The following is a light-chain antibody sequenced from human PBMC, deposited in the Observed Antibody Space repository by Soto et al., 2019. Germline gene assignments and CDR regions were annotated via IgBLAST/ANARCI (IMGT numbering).Light chain of an antibody. J-gene: IGKJ2*01. V-gene: IGKV1-39*01. Sequence: DIQMTQSPSSLSASVGDRVTITCRASQRVNNYLNWYQQKPGQAPKVLIYAASSLRSGVPSRFSGSGSGTDFTLTTSRLQPEDFATYYCQQTYNTPTTFGQGTNLEIK. CDR3: QQTYNTPTT. CDR1: QRVNNY. CDR2: AAS.